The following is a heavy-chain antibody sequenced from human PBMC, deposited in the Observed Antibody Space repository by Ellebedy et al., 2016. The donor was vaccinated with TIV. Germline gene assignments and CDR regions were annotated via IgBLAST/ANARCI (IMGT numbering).Heavy chain of an antibody. J-gene: IGHJ5*02. Sequence: MPSETLSLTCTVSGGSITSSTYYWTWIRQTPGKGLEWIGNVYYSGSPNYNPSLKSRVTISLDTSKKQFSLKLDSVTAADTAVYYCARGFLSKWLDPWGRGTLVTVSS. CDR1: GGSITSSTYY. CDR3: ARGFLSKWLDP. CDR2: VYYSGSP. V-gene: IGHV4-61*01.